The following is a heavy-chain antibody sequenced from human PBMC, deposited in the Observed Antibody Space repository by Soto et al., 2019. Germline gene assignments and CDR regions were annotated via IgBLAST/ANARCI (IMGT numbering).Heavy chain of an antibody. CDR2: ISGGGSSR. Sequence: GGSLRLSCAASGFTFSSYSMNWVRQAPGKGLEWVSAISGGGSSRYYADSVRGRFTISRDNAKNSLYLQMNSLRVEDTGLYYCVGSNVVSAWGQGTLVTVSS. CDR1: GFTFSSYS. V-gene: IGHV3-21*06. CDR3: VGSNVVSA. D-gene: IGHD2-2*01. J-gene: IGHJ5*02.